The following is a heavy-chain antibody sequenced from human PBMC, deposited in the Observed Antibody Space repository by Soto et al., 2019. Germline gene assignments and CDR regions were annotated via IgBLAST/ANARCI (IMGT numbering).Heavy chain of an antibody. CDR3: ARIMRSSSWYGGYFDY. Sequence: SETLSLTCTVSGGSISSYYWSWIRQPPGKGLEWIGYIYYSGSTNYNPSLKSRVTISVDTSKNQFSLKLSSVTAADTAVYYCARIMRSSSWYGGYFDYWGQGTLVTVSS. J-gene: IGHJ4*02. CDR1: GGSISSYY. CDR2: IYYSGST. D-gene: IGHD6-13*01. V-gene: IGHV4-59*08.